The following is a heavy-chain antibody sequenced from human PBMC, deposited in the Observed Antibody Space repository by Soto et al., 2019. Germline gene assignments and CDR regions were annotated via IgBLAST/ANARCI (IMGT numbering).Heavy chain of an antibody. V-gene: IGHV1-69*13. Sequence: GASVKVSCKASGYTFTGYYMHWVRQAPGQGLEWMGGIIPIFGTANYAQKFQGRVTITADESTSTAYMELSSLRSEDTAVYYCARGHSSSPPYYYYGMDVWGQGTTVTVSS. D-gene: IGHD6-6*01. J-gene: IGHJ6*02. CDR3: ARGHSSSPPYYYYGMDV. CDR2: IIPIFGTA. CDR1: GYTFTGYY.